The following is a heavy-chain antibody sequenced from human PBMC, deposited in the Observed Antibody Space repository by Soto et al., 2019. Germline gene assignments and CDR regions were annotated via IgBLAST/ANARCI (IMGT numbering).Heavy chain of an antibody. CDR1: GFTFSSYA. J-gene: IGHJ6*03. CDR2: ISGSGGST. D-gene: IGHD2-15*01. V-gene: IGHV3-23*01. CDR3: AKDLSGGSAYYYYYYMDV. Sequence: EVQLLESGGGLVQPGGSLRLSCAACGFTFSSYAMSWVRQAPGKGLEWVSAISGSGGSTYYADSVKGRFTISRDNSKNTLYLQMNSLRAEDTAVYYCAKDLSGGSAYYYYYYMDVWGKGTTVTVSS.